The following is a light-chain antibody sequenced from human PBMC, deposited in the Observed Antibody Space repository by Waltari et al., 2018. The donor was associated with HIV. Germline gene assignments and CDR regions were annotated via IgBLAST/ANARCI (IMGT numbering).Light chain of an antibody. CDR3: SSWDTRLNGWV. V-gene: IGLV10-54*01. CDR2: RGN. CDR1: KNNVGFQG. J-gene: IGLJ3*02. Sequence: QAGLTQPPSVSKALGQTATLTCTGEKNNVGFQGAAWLKHHQGHPPKLLSYRGNNRPSGVPDRFSASTSGKTASLNITGLQADDEADYYCSSWDTRLNGWVFGGGTHLTVL.